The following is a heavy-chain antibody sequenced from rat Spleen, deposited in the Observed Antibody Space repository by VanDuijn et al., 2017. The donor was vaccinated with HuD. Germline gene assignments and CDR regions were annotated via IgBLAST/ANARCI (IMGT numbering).Heavy chain of an antibody. J-gene: IGHJ2*01. Sequence: EAQLVESGGGLVQPGNSLKLSCAASGFTFSDYAMAWVRQSPKKGLEWVATIIYDGSRTYYRDSVKGRFTISRDNTKSTLSLQMDSLRSEDTATYYCARRHYGYTDYFDYWGQGVMVTVSS. V-gene: IGHV5-17*01. CDR2: IIYDGSRT. CDR1: GFTFSDYA. D-gene: IGHD1-11*01. CDR3: ARRHYGYTDYFDY.